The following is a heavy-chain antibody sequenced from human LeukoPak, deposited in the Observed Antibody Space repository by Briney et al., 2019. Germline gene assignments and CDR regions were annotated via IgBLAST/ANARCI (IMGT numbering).Heavy chain of an antibody. Sequence: GGSLRLSCAASGFTVSSNYMSWVRQAPGKGLEWVSVIYSGGSTYYADSVKGRFTISRDNSKNTLYLQMNSLRAEDTAVYYCARDLPNCSSTSCYLSDAFDIWGQGTMVTVSS. CDR3: ARDLPNCSSTSCYLSDAFDI. V-gene: IGHV3-53*01. J-gene: IGHJ3*02. CDR1: GFTVSSNY. D-gene: IGHD2-2*01. CDR2: IYSGGST.